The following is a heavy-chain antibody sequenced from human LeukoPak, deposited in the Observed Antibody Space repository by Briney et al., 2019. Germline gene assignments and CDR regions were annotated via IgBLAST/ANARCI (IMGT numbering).Heavy chain of an antibody. J-gene: IGHJ4*02. CDR3: ASEACCSGGHCSVQRVAS. Sequence: ASVKVSCKASGYAFTAYYMHWVRQAPGQGLEWMGWIDSKNGDTKYAQKFQSRLTITRDTSIGIAYIELRSLISDDTAIYYCASEACCSGGHCSVQRVASWGQGTPVTVSS. V-gene: IGHV1-2*02. CDR2: IDSKNGDT. D-gene: IGHD2-15*01. CDR1: GYAFTAYY.